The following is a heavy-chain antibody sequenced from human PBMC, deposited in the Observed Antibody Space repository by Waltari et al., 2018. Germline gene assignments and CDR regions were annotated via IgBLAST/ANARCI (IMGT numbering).Heavy chain of an antibody. J-gene: IGHJ4*02. CDR1: GYTFTSFD. Sequence: QVQLVQSGAEVKKPGASVKVSCKASGYTFTSFDINWVRQATGQGLEWMGWMNPNSGYTGYAQKFQCRVTITRNTSISTAYMELSTLRSEDTAVYYCARGNGYDNSGYSAYGPYPDYWGQGTLVTVS. D-gene: IGHD3-22*01. V-gene: IGHV1-8*01. CDR3: ARGNGYDNSGYSAYGPYPDY. CDR2: MNPNSGYT.